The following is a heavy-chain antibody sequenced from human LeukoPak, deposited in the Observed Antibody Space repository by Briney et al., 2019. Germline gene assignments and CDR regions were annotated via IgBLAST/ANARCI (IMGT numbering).Heavy chain of an antibody. CDR2: ISNSGDYT. J-gene: IGHJ4*02. V-gene: IGHV3-23*01. Sequence: GGSLRLSCAASGFPFSNYAMSWVRQAPGKGLEWVSAISNSGDYTYYADCVKGRFTISRDNSKNTLYLQMNTLRAEDTAVYYCAKQDIAVVPASFFFKTEFDFWGQGALVIVSS. CDR1: GFPFSNYA. D-gene: IGHD2-2*01. CDR3: AKQDIAVVPASFFFKTEFDF.